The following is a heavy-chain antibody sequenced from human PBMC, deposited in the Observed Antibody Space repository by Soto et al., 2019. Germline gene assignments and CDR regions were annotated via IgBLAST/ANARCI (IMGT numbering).Heavy chain of an antibody. J-gene: IGHJ5*01. CDR2: ISWDGGSI. CDR3: AKEGNGGASLDS. Sequence: GSLRLSCEASGFTFDGYMIHWVRQAPGKGLEWISLISWDGGSIDYADSIKGRFTVSRDNSKNSLFLDMHSLETEDTAVYYCAKEGNGGASLDSWGQGTLVTVSS. CDR1: GFTFDGYM. V-gene: IGHV3-43*01. D-gene: IGHD2-21*01.